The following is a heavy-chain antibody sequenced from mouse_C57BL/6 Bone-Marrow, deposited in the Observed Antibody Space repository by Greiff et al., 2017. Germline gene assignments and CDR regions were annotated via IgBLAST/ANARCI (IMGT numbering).Heavy chain of an antibody. CDR3: ARLPYYYGSSYGWFAY. D-gene: IGHD1-1*01. CDR2: ISSGGSYT. J-gene: IGHJ3*01. Sequence: EVKLMESGGDLVKPGGSLKLSCAASGFTFSSYGMSWVRQTPDKRLEWVATISSGGSYTYYPDSVTGRFTISRDNAKNTLYLQMSSLKSEDTAMYYCARLPYYYGSSYGWFAYWGQGTLVTVSA. CDR1: GFTFSSYG. V-gene: IGHV5-6*01.